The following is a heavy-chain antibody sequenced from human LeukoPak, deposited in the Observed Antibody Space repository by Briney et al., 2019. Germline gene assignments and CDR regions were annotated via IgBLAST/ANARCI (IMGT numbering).Heavy chain of an antibody. CDR1: GFTFSSYS. Sequence: GGSLRLSCAASGFTFSSYSMNWVRQAPGKGLEWVSSISSSSSYIYYADSVKGRFTISRDNTKNSLYLQMNSLRAEDTAVYYCARWGAAAGHDYWGQGTLVTVSS. CDR2: ISSSSSYI. CDR3: ARWGAAAGHDY. J-gene: IGHJ4*02. D-gene: IGHD6-13*01. V-gene: IGHV3-21*01.